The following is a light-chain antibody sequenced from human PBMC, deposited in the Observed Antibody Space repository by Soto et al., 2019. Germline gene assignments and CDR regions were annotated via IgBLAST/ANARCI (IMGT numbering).Light chain of an antibody. V-gene: IGKV2-30*02. CDR2: KVS. J-gene: IGKJ5*01. CDR3: MQGTHWPIT. Sequence: DVVMTQSPLSLPVTLGHPASISCRPNQSLVHSDGIAYFSWFQQRPGRSPRRLIYKVSNRDSGVPARFSGSGSGTDFALKISRVEAEDVGVYYCMQGTHWPITFGQGTRLEIK. CDR1: QSLVHSDGIAY.